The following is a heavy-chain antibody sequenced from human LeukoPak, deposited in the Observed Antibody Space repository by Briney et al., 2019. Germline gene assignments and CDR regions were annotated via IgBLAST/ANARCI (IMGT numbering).Heavy chain of an antibody. CDR3: AREHRWLQSHFDY. V-gene: IGHV3-30*04. J-gene: IGHJ4*02. CDR1: GFTFSSYA. CDR2: ISYDGGNK. Sequence: PGGSLRLSCAASGFTFSSYAMHWVRQAPGKGLEWVAVISYDGGNKYYADSVKGRFTISRDNSKNTLYLQMNSLRAEDTAVYYCAREHRWLQSHFDYWGQGTLVTVSS. D-gene: IGHD5-24*01.